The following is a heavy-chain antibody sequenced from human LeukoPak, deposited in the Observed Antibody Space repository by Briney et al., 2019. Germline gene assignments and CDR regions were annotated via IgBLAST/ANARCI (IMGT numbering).Heavy chain of an antibody. CDR2: IIPIFGTA. Sequence: SVKVSCKASGGTFSSYAISWVRQAPGQGLEWMGGIIPIFGTANYAQKFQGRDTITADESTSTAYMELSSLRSEDTAVYYCARTPRYCSSTSCIRGRWSWFDPWGQGTLVTVSS. J-gene: IGHJ5*02. D-gene: IGHD2-2*01. V-gene: IGHV1-69*01. CDR3: ARTPRYCSSTSCIRGRWSWFDP. CDR1: GGTFSSYA.